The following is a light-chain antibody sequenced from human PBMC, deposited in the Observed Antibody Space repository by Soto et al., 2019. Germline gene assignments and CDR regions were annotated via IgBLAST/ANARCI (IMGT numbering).Light chain of an antibody. CDR3: CSYGGGRTPLG. Sequence: QSVLTQPRLVSGSPGQSVAISCTGSRCAVGGYKYVSWYQQFPGKAPKLIIYDVSRRPSGVPDRFSGSKSGNTASLTISGLQAEDEGDYYCCSYGGGRTPLGXGGGTKVTV. J-gene: IGLJ2*01. CDR2: DVS. CDR1: RCAVGGYKY. V-gene: IGLV2-11*01.